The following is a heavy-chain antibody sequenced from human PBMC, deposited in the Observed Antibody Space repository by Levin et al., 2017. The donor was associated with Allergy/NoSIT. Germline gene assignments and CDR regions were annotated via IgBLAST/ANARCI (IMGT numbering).Heavy chain of an antibody. J-gene: IGHJ5*02. Sequence: GESLKISCAASGFTFSSYGMHWVRQAPGKGLEWVAVISYDGSNKYYADSVKGRFTISRDNSKNTLYLQMNSLRAEDTAVYYCAKAQRMGGSGSYYNVIIKGAGWFDPWGQGTLVTVSS. CDR1: GFTFSSYG. CDR2: ISYDGSNK. D-gene: IGHD3-10*01. CDR3: AKAQRMGGSGSYYNVIIKGAGWFDP. V-gene: IGHV3-30*18.